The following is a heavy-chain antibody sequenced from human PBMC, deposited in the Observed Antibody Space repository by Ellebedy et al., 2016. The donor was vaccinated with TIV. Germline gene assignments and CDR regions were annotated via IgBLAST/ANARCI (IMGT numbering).Heavy chain of an antibody. J-gene: IGHJ6*02. D-gene: IGHD3-3*01. CDR1: GFTFSSYA. Sequence: GESLKISXAASGFTFSSYAMSWVRQAPGKGLEWVSAISGSGGSTYYADSVKGRFTISRDNSKNTLYLQMNSLRAEDTAVYYCVRVVVAMDVWGQGTTVTVSS. CDR3: VRVVVAMDV. CDR2: ISGSGGST. V-gene: IGHV3-23*01.